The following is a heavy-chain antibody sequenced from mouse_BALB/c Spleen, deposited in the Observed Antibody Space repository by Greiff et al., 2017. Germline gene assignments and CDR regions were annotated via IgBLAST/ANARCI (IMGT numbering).Heavy chain of an antibody. CDR2: IYPGNVNT. D-gene: IGHD1-1*01. CDR3: ARGGGYGSPFAY. Sequence: QVQLQQSGPELVKPGASVRISCKASGYTFTSYYIHWVKQRPGQGLEWIGWIYPGNVNTKYNEKFKGKATLTADKSSSTAYMQLSSLTSEDSAVYFCARGGGYGSPFAYWGQGTLVTVSA. CDR1: GYTFTSYY. J-gene: IGHJ3*01. V-gene: IGHV1S56*01.